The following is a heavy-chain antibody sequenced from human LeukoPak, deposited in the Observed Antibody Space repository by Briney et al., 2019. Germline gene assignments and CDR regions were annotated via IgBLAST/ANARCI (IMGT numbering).Heavy chain of an antibody. Sequence: ASVKVSCKTSGYTFTNYAMNWVRQAPGQGLEWLGWINTNTGNPTYAQGFTGRFVFSLDTSVSTAYLQISGLKAEDTAVYYCARELPYGSGRGGGDYWGQGTLVTVSS. V-gene: IGHV7-4-1*02. CDR2: INTNTGNP. CDR3: ARELPYGSGRGGGDY. J-gene: IGHJ4*02. CDR1: GYTFTNYA. D-gene: IGHD3-10*01.